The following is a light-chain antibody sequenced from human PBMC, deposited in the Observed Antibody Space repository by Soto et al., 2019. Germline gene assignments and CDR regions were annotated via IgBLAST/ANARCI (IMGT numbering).Light chain of an antibody. CDR2: GAS. CDR1: QSMGGNY. Sequence: DIVLTQSPGTLSLSPGERATLSCRASQSMGGNYLAWYQQKPGQAPRFLIYGASSRATGIPDRFSGSGSGSDFTLTISRLEPEDFAVYYCQQYAWPPRTFGQGTKVEIK. V-gene: IGKV3-20*01. J-gene: IGKJ1*01. CDR3: QQYAWPPRT.